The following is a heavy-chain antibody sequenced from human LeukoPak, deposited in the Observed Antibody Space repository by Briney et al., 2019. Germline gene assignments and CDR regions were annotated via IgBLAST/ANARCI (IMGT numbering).Heavy chain of an antibody. V-gene: IGHV4-34*01. Sequence: SETLSLTCAVYGGSFSGYYWTWIRQPPGRGLEWIGEINHSGGTNYNPSLKSRATISVDTSKSQFSLKLNSVTAADTAMYYCARGRDPYWGQGTLVTVSS. CDR2: INHSGGT. CDR3: ARGRDPY. D-gene: IGHD5-24*01. CDR1: GGSFSGYY. J-gene: IGHJ4*02.